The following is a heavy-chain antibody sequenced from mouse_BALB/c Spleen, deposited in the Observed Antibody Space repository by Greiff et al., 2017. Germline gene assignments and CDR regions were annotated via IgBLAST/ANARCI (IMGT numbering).Heavy chain of an antibody. CDR1: GFSLTSYG. CDR2: IWAGGST. D-gene: IGHD2-1*01. Sequence: VQRVESGPGLVAPSQSLSITCTVSGFSLTSYGVHWVRQPPGKGLEWLGVIWAGGSTNYNSALMSRLSISKDNSKSQVFLKMNSLQTDDTAMYYCARGSYGNFPWFAYWGQGTLVTVSA. J-gene: IGHJ3*01. V-gene: IGHV2-9*02. CDR3: ARGSYGNFPWFAY.